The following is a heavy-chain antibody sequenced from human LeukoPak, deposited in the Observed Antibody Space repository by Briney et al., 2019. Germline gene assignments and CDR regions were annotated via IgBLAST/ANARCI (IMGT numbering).Heavy chain of an antibody. CDR2: ISSGGST. J-gene: IGHJ4*02. CDR1: GITVSGNY. V-gene: IGHV3-53*01. CDR3: ARDTPHDY. Sequence: GGSLRLSCAASGITVSGNYRSWVRQAPGKGLEWVSVISSGGSTSYADSVKGRFTISRDNSKNTLYLQMDSLRAEDTAVYYCARDTPHDYWGQGTLVTVSS.